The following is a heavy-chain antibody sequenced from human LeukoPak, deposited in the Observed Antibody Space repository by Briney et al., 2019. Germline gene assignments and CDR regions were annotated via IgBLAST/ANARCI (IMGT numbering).Heavy chain of an antibody. CDR3: ARQNTPHGNFDY. CDR2: IGVAANT. J-gene: IGHJ4*02. V-gene: IGHV3-13*01. Sequence: EGSLRLSCAASGFTFSSYAMSWVRQAPGKGLEWVSAIGVAANTFYSGSVKGRFTISRENAKNSLYLLMTSLRAEDTAVYYCARQNTPHGNFDYWGQGILVTVSS. D-gene: IGHD1-26*01. CDR1: GFTFSSYA.